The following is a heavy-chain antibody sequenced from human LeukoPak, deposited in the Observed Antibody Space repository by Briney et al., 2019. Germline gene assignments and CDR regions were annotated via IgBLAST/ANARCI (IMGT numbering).Heavy chain of an antibody. CDR1: GFTFSSYE. J-gene: IGHJ6*03. CDR3: ARDPKDFTMVRGVKLSYYYYMDV. D-gene: IGHD3-10*01. CDR2: ISSSGSTI. V-gene: IGHV3-48*03. Sequence: GGSLRLPCAASGFTFSSYEMNWVRQAPGKGLEWVSYISSSGSTIYYADSVKGRFTISRDNAKNSLYLQMNSLRAEDTAVYYCARDPKDFTMVRGVKLSYYYYMDVWGKGTTVTVSS.